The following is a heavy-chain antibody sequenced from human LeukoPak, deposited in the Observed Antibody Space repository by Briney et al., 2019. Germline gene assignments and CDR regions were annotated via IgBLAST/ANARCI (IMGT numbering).Heavy chain of an antibody. D-gene: IGHD2-21*02. CDR1: GHTFSISW. J-gene: IGHJ3*01. Sequence: PGDSLKISCKGSGHTFSISWIGWERQKPGEGLEWMGIIYVGDSDTRYNPSFQGQVTISADRSTSTAYLQWSSLKSSDTAIYYCARCGHYDAYRVWGQGTLVSVSS. V-gene: IGHV5-51*01. CDR2: IYVGDSDT. CDR3: ARCGHYDAYRV.